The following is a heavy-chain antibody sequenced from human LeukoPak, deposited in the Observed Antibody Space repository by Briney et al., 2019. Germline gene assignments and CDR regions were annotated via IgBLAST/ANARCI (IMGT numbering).Heavy chain of an antibody. CDR2: NRQDGGEK. CDR1: GIRFTTHW. V-gene: IGHV3-7*01. J-gene: IGHJ4*02. D-gene: IGHD3-3*01. Sequence: GGSLRLSCAASGIRFTTHWMNWVRQAPGKGLEWVASNRQDGGEKKYVDSVKGRFTISRDLAQNSLFLQMNSLRAEDTAVYYCASAYASYHFWSGYENFDFWGQGTLVTVSS. CDR3: ASAYASYHFWSGYENFDF.